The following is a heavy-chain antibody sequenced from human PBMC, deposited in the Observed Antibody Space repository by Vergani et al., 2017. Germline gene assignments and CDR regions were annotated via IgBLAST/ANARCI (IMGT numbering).Heavy chain of an antibody. CDR1: GASVSSSVSSSGYS. CDR2: LYYRGNS. J-gene: IGHJ4*02. CDR3: ARAALDSSGYYLFDY. V-gene: IGHV4-39*07. D-gene: IGHD3-22*01. Sequence: QVRLQESGPGLVKPSETLSLTCTVSGASVSSSVSSSGYSWGWLRQPPGKGLEWIASLYYRGNSYYSPSLRSRLTISVDTSKNQFSLKLSSVTAADTAVYYCARAALDSSGYYLFDYWGQGTLVTVSS.